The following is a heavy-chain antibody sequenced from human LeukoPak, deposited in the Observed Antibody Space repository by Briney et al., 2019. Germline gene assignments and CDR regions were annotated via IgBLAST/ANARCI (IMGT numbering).Heavy chain of an antibody. Sequence: GGSLRLCCAASGFTFDDYGMHWVRQAPGPVLDWVSGISWNSGSIGYADSVKGRFTISRDNAKNSLHLQMNSLRAEDTALYYCAKSSSRGWYIFDYWGQGTLVTVSS. CDR3: AKSSSRGWYIFDY. CDR2: ISWNSGSI. J-gene: IGHJ4*02. D-gene: IGHD6-19*01. V-gene: IGHV3-9*01. CDR1: GFTFDDYG.